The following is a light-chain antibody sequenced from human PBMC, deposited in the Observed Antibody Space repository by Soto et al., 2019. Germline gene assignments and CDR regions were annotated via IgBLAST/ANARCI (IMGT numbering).Light chain of an antibody. J-gene: IGKJ1*01. CDR3: QQYDISPWT. Sequence: EIVMTQSPATLSVSPGERATLSCRASQTVIRNLAWYQQKPGQPPRLLIYDSSTRATGFPDRFSGSGSGTDFTLTIIRLEPEDFAVYYCQQYDISPWTFGQGTKVDIK. CDR2: DSS. CDR1: QTVIRN. V-gene: IGKV3D-15*01.